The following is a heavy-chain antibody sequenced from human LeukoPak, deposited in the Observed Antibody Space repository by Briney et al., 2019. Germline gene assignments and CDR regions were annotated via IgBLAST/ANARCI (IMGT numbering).Heavy chain of an antibody. CDR2: ISSSGNTI. J-gene: IGHJ3*02. CDR1: GFTFSSYD. V-gene: IGHV3-48*03. Sequence: AGGSLRLSCAASGFTFSSYDMNWFRQAPGKGLEWVSHISSSGNTIFYAVSVKGRFTISRDNAKNSLYLQMNSLRADDTAVYYCATDHAFDIWGQGTMVTVSS. CDR3: ATDHAFDI.